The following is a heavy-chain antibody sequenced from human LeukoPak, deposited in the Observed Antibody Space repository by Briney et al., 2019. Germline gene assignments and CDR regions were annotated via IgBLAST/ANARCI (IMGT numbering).Heavy chain of an antibody. CDR1: GYTFTSYY. CDR2: IDPSGGST. CDR3: ARDLGDTSYAFDI. V-gene: IGHV1-46*01. D-gene: IGHD1-26*01. J-gene: IGHJ3*02. Sequence: ASVKDSCKASGYTFTSYYMHWVRQAPRQGLEWMGIIDPSGGSTSYAQKFQGRVTMTRDTSTSTVYMELSSLRSEDTAVYYCARDLGDTSYAFDIWGQGTMVTVSS.